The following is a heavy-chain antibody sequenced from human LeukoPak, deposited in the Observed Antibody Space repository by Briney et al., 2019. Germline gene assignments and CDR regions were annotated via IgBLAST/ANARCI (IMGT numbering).Heavy chain of an antibody. J-gene: IGHJ4*02. CDR1: GGSISSITYY. D-gene: IGHD6-19*01. CDR2: YTGST. Sequence: PSETLSLTCTVSGGSISSITYYWGWLRQPPGKGLEWIGSYTGSTDYNPFLKSRVAISVDASKSQISLRLSSVTAADTAVYYCARHGPTRKQWLVGYYFDYWGQGTLVTVSS. CDR3: ARHGPTRKQWLVGYYFDY. V-gene: IGHV4-39*01.